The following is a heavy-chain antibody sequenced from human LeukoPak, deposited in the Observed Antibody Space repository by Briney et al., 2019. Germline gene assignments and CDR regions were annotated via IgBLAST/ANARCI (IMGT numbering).Heavy chain of an antibody. CDR3: ARHYDFWSGYYSEGYFDY. CDR2: IKPDGSAA. D-gene: IGHD3-3*01. Sequence: GGSLRLSCTDSGFTFSMYWMSWVRQAPGKGLEWLASIKPDGSAAIYVDSMKGRFTISRDNAKNSLYLQMNSLRAEDTAVYYCARHYDFWSGYYSEGYFDYWGQGTLVTVSS. CDR1: GFTFSMYW. J-gene: IGHJ4*02. V-gene: IGHV3-7*01.